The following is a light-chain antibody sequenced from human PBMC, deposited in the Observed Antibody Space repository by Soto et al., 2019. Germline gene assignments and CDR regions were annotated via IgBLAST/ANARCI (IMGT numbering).Light chain of an antibody. CDR3: QQGNNFPPT. J-gene: IGKJ1*01. Sequence: DIQMTHSPSSGSASVGDRGTITCLASQDVSSWLAWYQQKPGKAPQVLIFAASNLQSGVSSRFSGSGSGTDFTLTISSLQPEDSATYYCQQGNNFPPTFGQGTKVDIK. CDR1: QDVSSW. V-gene: IGKV1-12*01. CDR2: AAS.